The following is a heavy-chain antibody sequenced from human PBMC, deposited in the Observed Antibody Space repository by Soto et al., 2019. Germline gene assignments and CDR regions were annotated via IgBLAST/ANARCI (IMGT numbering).Heavy chain of an antibody. V-gene: IGHV1-8*01. CDR1: GYTFTSYD. J-gene: IGHJ6*02. Sequence: GASVKVSCKASGYTFTSYDIHWVRQATGQGLEWMGWMNPNSGNTGYAQKFQGRVTMTRNTSISTAYMELSRLRSEDTAVYYCARGDSSSSTYYYYYGMDVWGQGTTVTVSS. D-gene: IGHD6-6*01. CDR2: MNPNSGNT. CDR3: ARGDSSSSTYYYYYGMDV.